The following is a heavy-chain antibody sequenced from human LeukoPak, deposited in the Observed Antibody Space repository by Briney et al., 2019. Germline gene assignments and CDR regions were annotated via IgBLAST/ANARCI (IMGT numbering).Heavy chain of an antibody. Sequence: MSSETLSLTCTVSGGSISSYYWSWIRQPPGKGLEWIGYIYYSGSTNYNPSLKSRVTISVDTSKNQFSLKLSSVTAADTAVYYCARAYGSGSLYYFDYWGQGTLVTVSS. CDR2: IYYSGST. J-gene: IGHJ4*02. CDR1: GGSISSYY. CDR3: ARAYGSGSLYYFDY. D-gene: IGHD3-10*01. V-gene: IGHV4-59*08.